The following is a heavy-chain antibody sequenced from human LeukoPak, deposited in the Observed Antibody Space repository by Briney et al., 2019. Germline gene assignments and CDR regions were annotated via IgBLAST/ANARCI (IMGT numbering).Heavy chain of an antibody. V-gene: IGHV1-69*04. D-gene: IGHD3-16*02. CDR3: AREDTENDYVWGSYRYPFDY. Sequence: SVKVSCKASGGTFSSYAISWVRQAPGQGLEWMGRIIPIFGIANYAQKFQDRVTITADKSTSTAYMELSNLRSEDTAVYYCAREDTENDYVWGSYRYPFDYWGQGTLVTVSS. CDR2: IIPIFGIA. J-gene: IGHJ4*02. CDR1: GGTFSSYA.